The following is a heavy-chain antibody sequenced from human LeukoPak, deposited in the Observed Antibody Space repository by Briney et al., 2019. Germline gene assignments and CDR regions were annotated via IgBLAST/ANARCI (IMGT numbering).Heavy chain of an antibody. Sequence: GASVKVSCKVSGYTLTKLSMHWVRQAPGKGLEWMGGFDPEDGETIYVQKFQGRVTMTEDTSTDTAYMELSSLRSEDTAVYYCATLLHPTYYYYGMDVWGQGTTVTVSS. CDR2: FDPEDGET. J-gene: IGHJ6*02. CDR3: ATLLHPTYYYYGMDV. V-gene: IGHV1-24*01. CDR1: GYTLTKLS.